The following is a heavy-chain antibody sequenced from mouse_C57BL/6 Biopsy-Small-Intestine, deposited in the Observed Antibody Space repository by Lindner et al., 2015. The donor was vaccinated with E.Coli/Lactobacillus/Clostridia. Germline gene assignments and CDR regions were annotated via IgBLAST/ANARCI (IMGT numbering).Heavy chain of an antibody. CDR3: ARALTTSYYGSGAAGY. D-gene: IGHD1-1*02. Sequence: SVKVSCKASGGTLSNYTINWVRQAPGQGLEWMGGIFPTLGIPNYAQKFQGRVTITADKSTSTAYMELNSLRSEDTAMYYCARALTTSYYGSGAAGYWGQGTLVTVSS. V-gene: IGHV1-63*01. CDR1: GGTLSNYT. CDR2: IFPTLGIP. J-gene: IGHJ4*01.